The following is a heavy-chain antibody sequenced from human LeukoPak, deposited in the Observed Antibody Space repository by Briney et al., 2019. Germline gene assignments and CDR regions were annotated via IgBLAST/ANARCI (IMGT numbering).Heavy chain of an antibody. CDR2: IRYDGSNK. J-gene: IGHJ6*03. Sequence: GGSLRLSCAASGFTFSSYGMHWVRQAPGKGLEWVAFIRYDGSNKYYADSVKGRFTISRDNSKNTLYLQMNSLRAEDTAVYYCARDPYSGSYGNYYYYFMAVWGKGTTVTISS. D-gene: IGHD1-26*01. CDR1: GFTFSSYG. V-gene: IGHV3-30*02. CDR3: ARDPYSGSYGNYYYYFMAV.